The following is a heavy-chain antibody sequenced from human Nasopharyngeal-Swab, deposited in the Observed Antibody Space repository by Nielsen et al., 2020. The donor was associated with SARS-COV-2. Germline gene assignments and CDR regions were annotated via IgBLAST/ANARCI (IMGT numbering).Heavy chain of an antibody. CDR3: VKRGYSSSWYYFDY. V-gene: IGHV3-64D*06. Sequence: VRQAPGKGLEWVSAIGTGGDTYYADSVKGRFTISRDNSKNTLYLQMSSLRAEDTAVYYCVKRGYSSSWYYFDYWGQGTLVTVSS. CDR2: IGTGGDT. D-gene: IGHD6-13*01. J-gene: IGHJ4*02.